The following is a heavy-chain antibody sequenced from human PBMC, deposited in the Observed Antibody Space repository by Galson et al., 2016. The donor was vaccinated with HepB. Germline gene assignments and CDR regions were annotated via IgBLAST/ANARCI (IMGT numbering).Heavy chain of an antibody. CDR1: GFTFSSYN. CDR2: ISRSSRHI. J-gene: IGHJ6*02. CDR3: ARDLGVYNFWSGYTHYGMDV. V-gene: IGHV3-21*01. D-gene: IGHD3-3*01. Sequence: SLRLSCAASGFTFSSYNMNWVRQAPGKGLEWVSSISRSSRHIYYADSVKGRFTISRDNAKNSLYLQMNSLRVEDTAVYFCARDLGVYNFWSGYTHYGMDVWGQGTTVTVSS.